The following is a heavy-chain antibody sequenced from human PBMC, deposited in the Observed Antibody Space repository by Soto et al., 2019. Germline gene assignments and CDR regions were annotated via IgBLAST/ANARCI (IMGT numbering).Heavy chain of an antibody. CDR1: GGSISSGDYY. CDR2: IYYSGIT. Sequence: PSETLSLTCTVSGGSISSGDYYWSGIGHPPGKGLEWIGYIYYSGITYYNPSLKSRVTISVDTSKNQFSLKLSSVTAADTAVYYCARDGSGSYYYYYGMDVWGQGTTVTVSS. CDR3: ARDGSGSYYYYYGMDV. D-gene: IGHD3-10*01. J-gene: IGHJ6*02. V-gene: IGHV4-30-4*02.